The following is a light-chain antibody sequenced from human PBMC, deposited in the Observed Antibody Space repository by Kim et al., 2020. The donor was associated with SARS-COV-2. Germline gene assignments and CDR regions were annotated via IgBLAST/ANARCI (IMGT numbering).Light chain of an antibody. CDR2: AAS. J-gene: IGKJ1*01. V-gene: IGKV1-27*01. CDR1: QGISNY. Sequence: DIQMTQSPSSLSASVGDRVTISCRASQGISNYLAWYQLKPGKPPKLLIYAASTLQLGVPSRFGGSGSGTHFTLTISRLQPEDVATYYCQKYDSGPWTFGQGTKVDIK. CDR3: QKYDSGPWT.